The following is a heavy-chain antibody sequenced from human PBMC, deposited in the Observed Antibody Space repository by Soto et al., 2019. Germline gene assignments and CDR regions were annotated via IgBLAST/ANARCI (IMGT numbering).Heavy chain of an antibody. V-gene: IGHV4-59*12. CDR2: IYYSGST. CDR1: GGSIIRYY. J-gene: IGHJ4*02. D-gene: IGHD3-22*01. Sequence: SETLSLTCTVSGGSIIRYYWSWSRQPPWKGLEWIGYIYYSGSTYYNPSLKSRVTISVDTSKNQFSLKLSSVTAADTAVYYCARVPMRSSGYYFDYWGQGTLVTVS. CDR3: ARVPMRSSGYYFDY.